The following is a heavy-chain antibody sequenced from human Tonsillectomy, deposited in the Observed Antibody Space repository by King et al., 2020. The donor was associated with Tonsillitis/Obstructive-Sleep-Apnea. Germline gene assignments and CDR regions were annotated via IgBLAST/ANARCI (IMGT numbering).Heavy chain of an antibody. V-gene: IGHV4-39*01. D-gene: IGHD6-13*01. Sequence: QLQESGPGLVKPSETLSLTCTVSGVSISSGSHYWGWIRQPPGKGREWIGTIFYSGNSYYHPSLKSRVTISVDTSKNQFSLKLSSVTAADTAVYYCARHVVAAATMSVDYWGQGTLVTVSS. CDR2: IFYSGNS. CDR3: ARHVVAAATMSVDY. CDR1: GVSISSGSHY. J-gene: IGHJ4*02.